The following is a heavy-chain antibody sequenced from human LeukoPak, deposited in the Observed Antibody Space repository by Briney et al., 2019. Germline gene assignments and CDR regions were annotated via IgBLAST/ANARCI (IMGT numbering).Heavy chain of an antibody. D-gene: IGHD2-2*01. J-gene: IGHJ4*02. CDR2: IYYSGST. Sequence: SETLSLTCTVSGGSISSSSYYWGWIRQPPGKGLEWIGSIYYSGSTYYNPSLKSRVTISVDTSKNQFSLKLSSVTAADTAVHYCARPQGFQLLDFEYWGQGTLVTVSS. CDR1: GGSISSSSYY. V-gene: IGHV4-39*01. CDR3: ARPQGFQLLDFEY.